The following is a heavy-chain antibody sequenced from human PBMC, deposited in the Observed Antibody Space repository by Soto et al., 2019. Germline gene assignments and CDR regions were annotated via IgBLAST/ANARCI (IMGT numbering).Heavy chain of an antibody. V-gene: IGHV3-9*01. J-gene: IGHJ6*02. CDR3: AKSMRRTAKCMDV. CDR2: ISWNSVTI. CDR1: GFTFGDYG. D-gene: IGHD5-18*01. Sequence: GGSLRLSCAASGFTFGDYGMFWVRQAPGKGLEWVSGISWNSVTIGYADSVKGRFSISRDNAKNSLYLQMNSLRVEDTALYYCAKSMRRTAKCMDVWDQGTMVTRSS.